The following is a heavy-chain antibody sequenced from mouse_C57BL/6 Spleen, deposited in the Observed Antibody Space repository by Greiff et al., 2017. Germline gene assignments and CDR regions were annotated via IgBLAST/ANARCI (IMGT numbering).Heavy chain of an antibody. CDR1: GYSITSGYD. CDR3: ARGFRDGYTLDY. V-gene: IGHV3-1*01. CDR2: ISYSGST. D-gene: IGHD2-3*01. J-gene: IGHJ2*01. Sequence: EVQLVESGPGMVKPSQSLSLTCTVTGYSITSGYDWHWIRHFPGNKLEWMGYISYSGSTNYNPSLKSRISITHDTSKNHFFLKLNSVTTEDTATYYCARGFRDGYTLDYWGQGTTLTVSS.